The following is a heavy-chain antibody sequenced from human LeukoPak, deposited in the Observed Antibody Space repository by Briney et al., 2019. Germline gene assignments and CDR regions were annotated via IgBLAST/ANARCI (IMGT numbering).Heavy chain of an antibody. CDR3: ARVVWTTVTTEVDY. D-gene: IGHD4-17*01. CDR1: GGSISSGDYY. CDR2: IYYSGST. J-gene: IGHJ4*02. Sequence: PSETLSLTCTVSGGSISSGDYYWSWIRQPPGKGLEWIGYIYYSGSTYYNPSLKSRVTISVDTSKNQFSLKLSSVTAADTAVYYCARVVWTTVTTEVDYWGQGTLVTVSS. V-gene: IGHV4-30-4*01.